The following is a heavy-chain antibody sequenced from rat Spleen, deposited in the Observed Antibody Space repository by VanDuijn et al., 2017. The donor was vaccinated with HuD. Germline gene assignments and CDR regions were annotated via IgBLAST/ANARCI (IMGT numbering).Heavy chain of an antibody. Sequence: VQLKESGPGLVQPSQTLSLTCPVSGFSLSNYGVIWVRQPPGKGLEWVAAIVDDGSNTFYRDSVKGRFTISRDNAKSTLYLQVDSLRSEDTAIYYCARPTTGIPFNYWGQGVMVTVSS. V-gene: IGHV5-29*01. CDR2: IVDDGSNT. J-gene: IGHJ2*01. CDR1: GFSLSNYG. CDR3: ARPTTGIPFNY. D-gene: IGHD1-9*01.